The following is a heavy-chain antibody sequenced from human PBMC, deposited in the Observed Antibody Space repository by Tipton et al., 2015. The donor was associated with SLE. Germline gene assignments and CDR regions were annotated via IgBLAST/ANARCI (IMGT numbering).Heavy chain of an antibody. Sequence: QSGPEVKKPGSSVKVSCKASGGTFSSYAISWVRQAPGQGLEWMGGIIPIFGTANYAQKFQGRVTITTDESTSTAYMELRSLRSDDTAVYYCARDTAVSGDYYYGMDVWGQGTTVTVSS. CDR3: ARDTAVSGDYYYGMDV. J-gene: IGHJ6*02. CDR1: GGTFSSYA. D-gene: IGHD3-10*01. CDR2: IIPIFGTA. V-gene: IGHV1-69*05.